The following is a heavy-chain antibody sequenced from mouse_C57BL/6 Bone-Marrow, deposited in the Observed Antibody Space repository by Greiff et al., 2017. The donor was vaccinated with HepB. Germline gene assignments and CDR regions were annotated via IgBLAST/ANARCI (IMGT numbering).Heavy chain of an antibody. V-gene: IGHV1-55*01. D-gene: IGHD1-1*01. CDR1: GYTFTSYW. J-gene: IGHJ4*01. CDR3: ARVYYYGSSYYYYAMDY. CDR2: IYPGSGST. Sequence: VQLQQPGAELVKPGASVKMSCKASGYTFTSYWITWVKQRPGQGLEWIGDIYPGSGSTNYNEKFKSKATLTVDTSSRTAYMQLSSLTSEDSAVYYSARVYYYGSSYYYYAMDYWGQGTSVTVSS.